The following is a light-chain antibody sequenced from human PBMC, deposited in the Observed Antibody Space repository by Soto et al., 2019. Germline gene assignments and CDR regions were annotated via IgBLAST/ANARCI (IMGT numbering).Light chain of an antibody. CDR3: QQYYTTPVT. V-gene: IGKV4-1*01. CDR2: WAS. J-gene: IGKJ4*01. Sequence: DIVTTQSPDSLAVSLGERATINCKSSQSVLYSSNNKNYLAWYQQKPGQPPKLLIYWASTRESGVHDRFSGSGSGTDFTLTISSLQTEDVAVYYCQQYYTTPVTFGGGTKVEIK. CDR1: QSVLYSSNNKNY.